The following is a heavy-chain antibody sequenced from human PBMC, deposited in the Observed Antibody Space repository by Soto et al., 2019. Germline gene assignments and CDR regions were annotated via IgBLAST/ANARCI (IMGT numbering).Heavy chain of an antibody. Sequence: GGSLRLSCAASGFTFTSYWMHWVRQAPGKGLVWVSRINSDGRITSYVDSVKDRFTISRDNAKNTVHLQMNSLTVEDTAVYYCARGGWERLGGDYWGQGT. CDR3: ARGGWERLGGDY. D-gene: IGHD1-26*01. V-gene: IGHV3-74*01. CDR2: INSDGRIT. J-gene: IGHJ4*02. CDR1: GFTFTSYW.